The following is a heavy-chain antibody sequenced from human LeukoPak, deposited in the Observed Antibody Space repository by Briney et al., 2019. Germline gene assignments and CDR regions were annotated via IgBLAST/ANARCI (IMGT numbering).Heavy chain of an antibody. CDR2: LWYDGSNK. Sequence: PGRSLRLSCAASGFTFSSYGMHWVRQAPGKGLEWVAVLWYDGSNKYYADSVKGRFTISRDNSKNTLYLQMNSLRAEDTAVYYCARGATIGYSGYDYFDYWGQGTLVTVSS. CDR1: GFTFSSYG. J-gene: IGHJ4*02. D-gene: IGHD5-12*01. V-gene: IGHV3-33*01. CDR3: ARGATIGYSGYDYFDY.